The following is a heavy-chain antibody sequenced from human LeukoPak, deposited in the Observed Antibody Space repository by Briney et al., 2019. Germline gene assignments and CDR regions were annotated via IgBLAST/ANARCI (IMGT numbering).Heavy chain of an antibody. CDR2: MNPNSGNT. V-gene: IGHV1-8*03. J-gene: IGHJ4*02. Sequence: GASVKVSCKASGYTFTSYDTNWVRQATGQGLEWMGWMNPNSGNTGYAQKFQARVTITRNTSISTAYMELSSLRSEDTAVYYCARGDLVGADDTNFGYWGQGTLVTVSS. CDR1: GYTFTSYD. CDR3: ARGDLVGADDTNFGY. D-gene: IGHD1-26*01.